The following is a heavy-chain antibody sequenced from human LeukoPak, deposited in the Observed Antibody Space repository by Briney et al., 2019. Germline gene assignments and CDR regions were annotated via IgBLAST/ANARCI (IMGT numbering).Heavy chain of an antibody. Sequence: GSLRLSCAASGFTFSSHAMNWVRQAPGKGLEWIGYIYYSGSTNYNPSLKSRVTISVDTSKNQFSLRLSSVAAADTAVYYCARVTGCVMEDYFDYRGQGTLVTVSS. CDR3: ARVTGCVMEDYFDY. V-gene: IGHV4-59*11. CDR1: GFTFSSHA. J-gene: IGHJ4*02. D-gene: IGHD2-21*01. CDR2: IYYSGST.